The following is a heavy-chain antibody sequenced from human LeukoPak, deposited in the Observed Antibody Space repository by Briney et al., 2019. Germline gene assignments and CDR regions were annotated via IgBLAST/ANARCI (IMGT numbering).Heavy chain of an antibody. D-gene: IGHD3-10*01. CDR2: IYNSGST. CDR1: GASISSYY. Sequence: KPSETLSLTCTVSGASISSYYWNWIRQPPGKRLEWIGNIYNSGSTNYNPSLKSRVTISVDTSKNQFSLKVSSVSAADTAVYYYARGDGFLFYWGQGTLVTVSS. CDR3: ARGDGFLFY. J-gene: IGHJ4*02. V-gene: IGHV4-59*01.